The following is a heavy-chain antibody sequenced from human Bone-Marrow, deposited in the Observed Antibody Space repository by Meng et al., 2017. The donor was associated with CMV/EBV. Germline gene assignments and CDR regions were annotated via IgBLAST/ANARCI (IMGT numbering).Heavy chain of an antibody. D-gene: IGHD6-19*01. CDR3: ARSSGWSRFDY. CDR1: GYTLTDYY. V-gene: IGHV1-2*02. CDR2: INPNTDT. J-gene: IGHJ4*02. Sequence: VPRVPSAAAVKKSGASGKVSLKTSGYTLTDYYQHWLRQAPGQWLEWMGWINPNTDTNYAQNFQGRVTMTRDMSINTAYMELSRLTSGDTAVYYCARSSGWSRFDYWGQGTLVTVSS.